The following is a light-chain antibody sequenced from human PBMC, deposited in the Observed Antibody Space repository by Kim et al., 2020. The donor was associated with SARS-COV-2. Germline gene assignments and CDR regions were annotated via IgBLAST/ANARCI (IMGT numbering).Light chain of an antibody. CDR2: DVS. CDR3: CSYAGSYTFWV. Sequence: QSVTISCTETSSDFGGYNYVSWYQQHPGKAPKLMIYDVSKRPSGVPDRFSGSKSGNTASLTISGLQAEDEADYYCCSYAGSYTFWVFGGGTKLTVL. CDR1: SSDFGGYNY. V-gene: IGLV2-11*01. J-gene: IGLJ3*02.